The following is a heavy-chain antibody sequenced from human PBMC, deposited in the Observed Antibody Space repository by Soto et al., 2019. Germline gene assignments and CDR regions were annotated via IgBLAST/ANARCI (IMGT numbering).Heavy chain of an antibody. CDR2: INPNSGGT. CDR1: GYPFSGYY. CDR3: ARGEEDSSGLMDAFDI. Sequence: XSVKVASPASGYPFSGYYRHWVRQAPGQGLEWMGWINPNSGGTNYAQKFQGRVTMTRDTSISTAYMELSRLRSDDTAVYYCARGEEDSSGLMDAFDIWGQGTMVTVSS. V-gene: IGHV1-2*02. D-gene: IGHD3-22*01. J-gene: IGHJ3*02.